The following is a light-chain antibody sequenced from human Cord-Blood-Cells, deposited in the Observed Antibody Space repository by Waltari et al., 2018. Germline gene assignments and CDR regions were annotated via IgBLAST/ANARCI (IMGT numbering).Light chain of an antibody. Sequence: EIVLTQSPGTLSLSPGERATLSCRASQSVSSSYLAWYQQKPGQAPRLLIYGASSRATSIPNRFGGSGSATYFTLTISRLEPEDLAVYYCQQYGSSPLFTFGPGTKVEIK. CDR3: QQYGSSPLFT. V-gene: IGKV3-20*01. CDR1: QSVSSSY. CDR2: GAS. J-gene: IGKJ3*01.